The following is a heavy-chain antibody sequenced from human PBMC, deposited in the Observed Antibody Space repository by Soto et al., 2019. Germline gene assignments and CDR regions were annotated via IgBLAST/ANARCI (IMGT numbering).Heavy chain of an antibody. J-gene: IGHJ4*02. Sequence: ESGGGLVQPGGSLRLSCAASGFTFSRYAMSWVRQAPGKGLEWVSAISGRGGNTYYADSVKGRFTISRDNSRNRLYLQMDSLRVEDSAVYSCAKAGCSGGTCYLYDFDYWGQGALVTVSS. V-gene: IGHV3-23*01. CDR1: GFTFSRYA. D-gene: IGHD2-15*01. CDR3: AKAGCSGGTCYLYDFDY. CDR2: ISGRGGNT.